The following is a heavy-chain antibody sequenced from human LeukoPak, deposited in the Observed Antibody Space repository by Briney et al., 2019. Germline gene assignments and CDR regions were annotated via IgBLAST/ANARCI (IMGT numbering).Heavy chain of an antibody. CDR1: GGSISSYC. CDR2: IYYSGST. D-gene: IGHD4-23*01. Sequence: SETLSLTCTVSGGSISSYCWNWIRQPPGKGLEWIGYIYYSGSTNYNPSLKSRVTISVDTSKNQFSLKLNSVTAADTAVYYCARGTTVVTSWFDPWGQGTLVTVSS. J-gene: IGHJ5*02. CDR3: ARGTTVVTSWFDP. V-gene: IGHV4-59*01.